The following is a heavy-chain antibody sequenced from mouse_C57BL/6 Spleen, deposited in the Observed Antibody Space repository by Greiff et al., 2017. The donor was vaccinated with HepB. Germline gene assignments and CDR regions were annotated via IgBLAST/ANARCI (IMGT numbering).Heavy chain of an antibody. CDR1: GYTFTDYY. CDR2: INPNNGGT. Sequence: VQLQQSGPELVKPGASVKISCKASGYTFTDYYMNWVKQSHGKSLEWIGDINPNNGGTSYNQKFKGKATLTVDKSSSTAYMELRSLTSEDSAVYYCARGSSGYVGFAYWGQGTLVTVSA. D-gene: IGHD3-2*02. V-gene: IGHV1-26*01. CDR3: ARGSSGYVGFAY. J-gene: IGHJ3*01.